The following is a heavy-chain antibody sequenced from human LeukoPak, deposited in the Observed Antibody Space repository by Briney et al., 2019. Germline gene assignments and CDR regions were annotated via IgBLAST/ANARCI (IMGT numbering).Heavy chain of an antibody. Sequence: GGSLRLSCAASGFTFSSYSMNWVRQAPGKWLEWVSSISSSSSYIYYADSVKGRFTISRDNAKNSLYLQMNSLRAEDTAVYYCARDPPDIVVVRAASDDAFDIWGRGTMVTVSS. CDR2: ISSSSSYI. CDR3: ARDPPDIVVVRAASDDAFDI. CDR1: GFTFSSYS. J-gene: IGHJ3*02. D-gene: IGHD2-2*01. V-gene: IGHV3-21*01.